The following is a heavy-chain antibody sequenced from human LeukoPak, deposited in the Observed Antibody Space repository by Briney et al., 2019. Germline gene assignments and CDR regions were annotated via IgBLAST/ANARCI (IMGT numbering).Heavy chain of an antibody. Sequence: GGSLRLSCAASGFIFSTYAMTWVRQAPGKGLEWVSGISESGGTTYYADSVRGRFTISRDNSKSTLSLQMNSLRAEDTAIYYCATYRQVLLPFESWGQGTLVTVSS. CDR1: GFIFSTYA. CDR2: ISESGGTT. J-gene: IGHJ4*02. V-gene: IGHV3-23*01. CDR3: ATYRQVLLPFES. D-gene: IGHD2-8*02.